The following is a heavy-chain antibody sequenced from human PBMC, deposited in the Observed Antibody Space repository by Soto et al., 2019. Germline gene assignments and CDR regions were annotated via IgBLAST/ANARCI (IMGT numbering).Heavy chain of an antibody. CDR3: VKDQIPLFNYDYGDYYGMDV. CDR2: ISSNGGST. Sequence: EVQLVESGGGLVQPGGSLRLSCSASGFTFSSYAMHWVRQAPGKGLEYVSAISSNGGSTYYADSVKGRFTISRDNSKNTLYLQMSSLRAEDTAVYYCVKDQIPLFNYDYGDYYGMDVWGQGTTVTVSS. V-gene: IGHV3-64D*08. D-gene: IGHD3-16*01. J-gene: IGHJ6*02. CDR1: GFTFSSYA.